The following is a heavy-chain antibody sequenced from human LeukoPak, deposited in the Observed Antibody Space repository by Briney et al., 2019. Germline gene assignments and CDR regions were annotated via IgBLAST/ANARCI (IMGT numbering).Heavy chain of an antibody. CDR2: FDPEDGET. J-gene: IGHJ4*02. V-gene: IGHV1-24*01. CDR3: ATGHGNRYCSGGSCFGY. Sequence: GASVKVSCKVSGYTLTELSMHWVRQAPGKGLEWMGGFDPEDGETSYAQQFKGRVTMTEDTSTDTAYMELSSLRSEDTAVYCCATGHGNRYCSGGSCFGYWGQGTLVSVSS. CDR1: GYTLTELS. D-gene: IGHD2-15*01.